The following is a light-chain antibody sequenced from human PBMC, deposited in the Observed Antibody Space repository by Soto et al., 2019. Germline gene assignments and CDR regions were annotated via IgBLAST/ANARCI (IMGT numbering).Light chain of an antibody. CDR2: AAS. V-gene: IGKV1-27*01. CDR1: QDIRHW. Sequence: VQMTQSPSSLSASVGDRVTITCRASQDIRHWLAWYQQKLGEVPKLLIYAASTLQPGVPSRFSGSRSGTDFTLSISSLQPEDVGTYYCQKYDSAPNTFGQGTKLEIK. J-gene: IGKJ2*01. CDR3: QKYDSAPNT.